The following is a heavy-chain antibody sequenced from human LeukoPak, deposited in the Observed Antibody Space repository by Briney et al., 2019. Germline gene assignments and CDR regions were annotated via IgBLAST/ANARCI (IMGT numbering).Heavy chain of an antibody. CDR1: GCSISSGYY. CDR2: IYHSGST. D-gene: IGHD6-13*01. J-gene: IGHJ4*02. CDR3: AREVAAAGWEVDY. Sequence: SETLSLTCAVSGCSISSGYYWGWIRQPPGKGLEWIGSIYHSGSTYYNPSLKSRVTISVDTSKNQFSLKLSSVTAADTAVYYCAREVAAAGWEVDYWGQGTLVTVSS. V-gene: IGHV4-38-2*02.